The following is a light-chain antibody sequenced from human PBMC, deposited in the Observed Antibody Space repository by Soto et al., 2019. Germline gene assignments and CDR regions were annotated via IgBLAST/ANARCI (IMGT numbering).Light chain of an antibody. Sequence: DIVLTQSPVTLPLSPGERATLSCSASQSVGSIYLAWYQQKYVQAPRLLIHGASNRASGIPDRFSGSGSGTDFTLTISRLEPEDFAVYDCQQYGRSPRTFGQGTKVEIK. CDR2: GAS. V-gene: IGKV3-20*01. CDR1: QSVGSIY. CDR3: QQYGRSPRT. J-gene: IGKJ1*01.